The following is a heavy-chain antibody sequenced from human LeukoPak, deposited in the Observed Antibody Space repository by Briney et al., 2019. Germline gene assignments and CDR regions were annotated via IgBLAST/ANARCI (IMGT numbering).Heavy chain of an antibody. CDR2: ITSSSSFT. V-gene: IGHV3-21*06. CDR3: ARFVGSYYGDF. D-gene: IGHD4-11*01. Sequence: AGGSLRLSCAASGFTFSTYTMSWVRQAPGKGLEWVSSITSSSSFTYYADSVKGRFTISRDNAKNLLYLQMNSLRVEDTAVYHCARFVGSYYGDFWGQGTLVTVSS. CDR1: GFTFSTYT. J-gene: IGHJ4*02.